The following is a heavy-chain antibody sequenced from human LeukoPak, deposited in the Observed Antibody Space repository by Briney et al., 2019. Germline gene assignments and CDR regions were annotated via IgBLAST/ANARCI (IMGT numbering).Heavy chain of an antibody. D-gene: IGHD5-18*01. CDR3: ARQDTAMVLYYYGMDV. J-gene: IGHJ6*02. V-gene: IGHV3-48*03. Sequence: GGSLRLSCAASGFTFSSYEMNWVRQAPGKGLEWVSYISSSGSTIYYADSVKGRLTISRDNAKNSLYLQMNSLRAEDTAVYYCARQDTAMVLYYYGMDVWGQGTTVTVSS. CDR2: ISSSGSTI. CDR1: GFTFSSYE.